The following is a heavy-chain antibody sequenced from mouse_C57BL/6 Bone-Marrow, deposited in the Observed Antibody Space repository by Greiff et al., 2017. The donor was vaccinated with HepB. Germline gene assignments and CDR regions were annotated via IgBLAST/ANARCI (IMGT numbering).Heavy chain of an antibody. V-gene: IGHV3-6*01. CDR3: ARVYYDYGRYFDD. D-gene: IGHD2-4*01. CDR2: ISYDGSN. J-gene: IGHJ1*03. CDR1: GYSITSCYY. Sequence: EVQLQESGPGLVKPSQSLSLTCSVTGYSITSCYYWNWIRQFPGNQLEWMGYISYDGSNNYNPSLKNRISISRDTSKNQFFLKLNSVTTEDTATYYCARVYYDYGRYFDDWGTGTTVTVSS.